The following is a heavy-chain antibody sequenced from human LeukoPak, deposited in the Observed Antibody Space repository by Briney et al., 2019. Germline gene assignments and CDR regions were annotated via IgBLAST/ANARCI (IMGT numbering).Heavy chain of an antibody. D-gene: IGHD3-10*01. Sequence: GGSLRLSCAASGFTFSSYAMSWVRQAPGMGLEWVSGISGSGTSTYYADSVKGRFTISRDNSKSRLFLQMNSLRAEDTAVYYCAKTRLLWFGELLDIDYWGQGTLVTVSS. CDR3: AKTRLLWFGELLDIDY. CDR1: GFTFSSYA. V-gene: IGHV3-23*01. J-gene: IGHJ4*02. CDR2: ISGSGTST.